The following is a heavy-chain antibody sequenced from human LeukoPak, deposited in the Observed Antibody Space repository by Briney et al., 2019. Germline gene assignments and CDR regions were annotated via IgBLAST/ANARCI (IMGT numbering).Heavy chain of an antibody. J-gene: IGHJ4*02. V-gene: IGHV1-69*04. Sequence: GASVKVSCKAAGGTFSSYAISLVRQAPGQGLEWMGRIIPILGIANYAQKFQGRVTITADESTSTAYIELSSLRSEDTAVYYCARLRGFRDYWGPRTLVTVSS. CDR2: IIPILGIA. CDR3: ARLRGFRDY. D-gene: IGHD3-10*01. CDR1: GGTFSSYA.